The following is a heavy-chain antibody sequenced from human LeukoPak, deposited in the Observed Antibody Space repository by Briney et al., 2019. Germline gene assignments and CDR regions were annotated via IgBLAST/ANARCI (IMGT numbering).Heavy chain of an antibody. CDR1: GGSINSHSYD. J-gene: IGHJ4*02. D-gene: IGHD5-24*01. V-gene: IGHV4-39*01. Sequence: SETLSLTCTVSGGSINSHSYDWGWLRQPPGKGLEWIGSVYYDGTSYSNPSLKTRFCVFLDTSRDQFSLALDFVTAADTALYYCVRHISTNTGYFDSCGQGTLVSVSS. CDR2: VYYDGTS. CDR3: VRHISTNTGYFDS.